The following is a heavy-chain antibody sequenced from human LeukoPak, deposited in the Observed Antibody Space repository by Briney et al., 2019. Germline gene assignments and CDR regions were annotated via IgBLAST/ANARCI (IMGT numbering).Heavy chain of an antibody. Sequence: SETLSLTCTVSGGSISSSRYYWGWLRQPPGKGLEWIGSIYYSGSTYYNPSLKSRVTISVDTSKNQFSLKLSSVTAADTAVYYCARLFRVSSSWREYYYYMDVWGKGTTVTASS. J-gene: IGHJ6*03. CDR2: IYYSGST. CDR3: ARLFRVSSSWREYYYYMDV. V-gene: IGHV4-39*07. CDR1: GGSISSSRYY. D-gene: IGHD6-13*01.